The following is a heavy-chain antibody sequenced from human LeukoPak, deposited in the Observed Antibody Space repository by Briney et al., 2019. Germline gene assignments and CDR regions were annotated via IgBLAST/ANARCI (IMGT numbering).Heavy chain of an antibody. CDR1: GFTFSYYG. CDR2: IRHDESKK. D-gene: IGHD1-26*01. CDR3: AKSHLPNAYSGTYYCDY. J-gene: IGHJ4*02. V-gene: IGHV3-30*02. Sequence: PGGSLRLSCAASGFTFSYYGMHWVRQAPGKGLEWVAFIRHDESKKFYGDSVKGRFTISRDNSKNTLYLQMNSLRTEDTAVYYCAKSHLPNAYSGTYYCDYWGQGTLVTVSS.